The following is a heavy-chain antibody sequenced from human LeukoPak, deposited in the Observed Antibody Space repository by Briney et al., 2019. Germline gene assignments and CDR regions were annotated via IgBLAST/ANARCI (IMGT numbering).Heavy chain of an antibody. CDR3: ARALREKRSGGIWGVIVSEWFDS. Sequence: SETLSLTCTFSGDSISPSYWTWVRQPPGKGLEWIGYIDNSGTSNYNPSLKSRVSMSVDTSKNQLSPNLGSVTAADTAVYYCARALREKRSGGIWGVIVSEWFDSWGPGTLVTVSS. CDR2: IDNSGTS. J-gene: IGHJ5*01. D-gene: IGHD5/OR15-5a*01. V-gene: IGHV4-59*01. CDR1: GDSISPSY.